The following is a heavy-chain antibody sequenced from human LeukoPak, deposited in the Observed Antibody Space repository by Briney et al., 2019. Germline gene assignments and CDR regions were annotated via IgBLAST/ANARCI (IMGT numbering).Heavy chain of an antibody. CDR1: GFTFSRYW. CDR2: SNGDGSST. D-gene: IGHD1-26*01. V-gene: IGHV3-74*01. J-gene: IGHJ3*02. Sequence: GGSLRPSCVASGFTFSRYWMHWVRQAPGKGLEWVSRSNGDGSSTSYADSVKGRFTISRDNAKNTVYLQMNSLRVEDTAVYYCIRDFGSVGATNAFDIWGQGTMVTVSS. CDR3: IRDFGSVGATNAFDI.